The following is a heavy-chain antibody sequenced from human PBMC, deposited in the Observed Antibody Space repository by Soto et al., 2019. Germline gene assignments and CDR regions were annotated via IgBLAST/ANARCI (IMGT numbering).Heavy chain of an antibody. CDR1: VFTFSSYA. D-gene: IGHD3-16*02. CDR3: ARDPSDYDYFWGSYRHDAFDI. V-gene: IGHV3-30-3*01. J-gene: IGHJ3*02. CDR2: ISYDGSNK. Sequence: QVQLVESGGGVVQPGRSLRLSCAASVFTFSSYAVHWVRQAPGKGLEWVAVISYDGSNKYYADSVKGRFTISRDNSKNTLYLQMNSLRAEDTAVYYCARDPSDYDYFWGSYRHDAFDIWGQGTMVTVSS.